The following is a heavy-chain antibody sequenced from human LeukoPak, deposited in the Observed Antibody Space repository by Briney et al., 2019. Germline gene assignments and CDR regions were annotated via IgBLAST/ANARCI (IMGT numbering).Heavy chain of an antibody. CDR3: ARSLVYYGSGSYYP. D-gene: IGHD3-10*01. CDR2: INHSGST. CDR1: GGSFSGYY. J-gene: IGHJ4*02. Sequence: SETLSLTCAVHGGSFSGYYWSWIRQPPGKGLEWIGEINHSGSTNYNPSLKSRVTISVDTSKNQFSLKLSSVTAADTAVYYCARSLVYYGSGSYYPWGQGTLVTVSS. V-gene: IGHV4-34*01.